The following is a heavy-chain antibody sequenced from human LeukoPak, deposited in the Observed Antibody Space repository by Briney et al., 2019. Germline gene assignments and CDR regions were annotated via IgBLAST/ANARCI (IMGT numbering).Heavy chain of an antibody. J-gene: IGHJ4*02. D-gene: IGHD3-16*02. CDR1: GGSFSGYY. CDR2: INHSGST. Sequence: SETLSLTCAVYGGSFSGYYWSWIRQPPGKGLEWIGEINHSGSTNYNPSLKSRVTISVDTSKNQFSLKLSSVTAADTAVYYCVSLPLWGSYRFDYWGQGTLVTVSS. V-gene: IGHV4-34*01. CDR3: VSLPLWGSYRFDY.